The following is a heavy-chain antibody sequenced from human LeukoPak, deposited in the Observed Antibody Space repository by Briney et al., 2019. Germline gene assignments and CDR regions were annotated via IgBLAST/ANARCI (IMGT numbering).Heavy chain of an antibody. CDR2: FSYSGTT. J-gene: IGHJ4*02. D-gene: IGHD3-22*01. CDR1: GGSISGYY. V-gene: IGHV4-59*01. CDR3: ARGGSSGYSPFDY. Sequence: SETLSLTCTVSGGSISGYYWNWIRQPPGKGLERIGYFSYSGTTNYNPALKSRVTISVDTSKNQFSLKLSSVTAADTAVYYCARGGSSGYSPFDYWGQGTLVTVSS.